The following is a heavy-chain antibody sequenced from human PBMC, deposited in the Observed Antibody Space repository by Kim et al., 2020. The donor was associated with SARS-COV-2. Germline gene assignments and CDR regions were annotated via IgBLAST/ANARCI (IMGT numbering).Heavy chain of an antibody. D-gene: IGHD6-13*01. J-gene: IGHJ4*02. V-gene: IGHV3-9*01. Sequence: ADSEKGRLTIPRDNAKNSLHLQMNSLGAEDTAFYYCAKGVGSGIAAAGLDYWGQGTLVTVSS. CDR3: AKGVGSGIAAAGLDY.